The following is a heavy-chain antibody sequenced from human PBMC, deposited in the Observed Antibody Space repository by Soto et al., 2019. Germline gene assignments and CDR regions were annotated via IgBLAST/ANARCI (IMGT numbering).Heavy chain of an antibody. J-gene: IGHJ4*02. V-gene: IGHV3-72*01. CDR3: TVWGSGNDFGVA. D-gene: IGHD3-10*01. CDR2: SKNKADSYTT. CDR1: GFTFSDHY. Sequence: EVQLVESGGGLVQPGGSLRLSCAASGFTFSDHYMDWVRQAPGKGLEWVGRSKNKADSYTTEYAASVKGRFTISRDGSKNPLLLQMNSLKTEDTAVYYCTVWGSGNDFGVAWGQGILVTVSS.